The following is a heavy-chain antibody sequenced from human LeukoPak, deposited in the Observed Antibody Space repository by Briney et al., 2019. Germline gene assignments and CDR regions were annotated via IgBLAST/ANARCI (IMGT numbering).Heavy chain of an antibody. V-gene: IGHV1-24*01. CDR2: VDPRDGGT. Sequence: ASVKVSCKVSGNTLTELSIHWVRQAPGKGLEWMGGVDPRDGGTFYAQRFQGRVTMTEDTSTDTAYMELSSLRSEDTAIYYCATFIPRPNDYGDYLYYYYGMDVWGQGTTVTVSS. J-gene: IGHJ6*02. D-gene: IGHD4-17*01. CDR3: ATFIPRPNDYGDYLYYYYGMDV. CDR1: GNTLTELS.